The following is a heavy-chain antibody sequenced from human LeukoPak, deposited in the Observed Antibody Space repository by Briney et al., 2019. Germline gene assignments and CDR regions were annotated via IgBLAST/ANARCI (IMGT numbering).Heavy chain of an antibody. CDR1: GYSFTTYV. Sequence: GASVKVSCKAFGYSFTTYVMHWVRQARGQRLECMGWINACNGNTKYSQKFQGRVTISMDTSASTAYMELRSLRYEATAVYYCARDTGLGRYYDSTGYYDGGRWFDPWGQGTLVTVSS. V-gene: IGHV1-3*01. CDR2: INACNGNT. J-gene: IGHJ5*02. CDR3: ARDTGLGRYYDSTGYYDGGRWFDP. D-gene: IGHD3-22*01.